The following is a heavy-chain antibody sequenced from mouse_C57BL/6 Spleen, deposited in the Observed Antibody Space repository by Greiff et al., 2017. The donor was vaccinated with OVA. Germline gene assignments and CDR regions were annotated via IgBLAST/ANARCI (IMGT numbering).Heavy chain of an antibody. V-gene: IGHV1-26*01. J-gene: IGHJ4*01. D-gene: IGHD1-1*01. CDR3: ARSTTVVAPYYAMDY. Sequence: EVKLQQSGPELVKPGASVKISCKASGYTFTDYYMNWVKQSHGKSLEWIGDINPNNGGTSYNQKFKGKATLTVDKSSSTAYMELRSLTSEDSAVYYCARSTTVVAPYYAMDYWGQGTSVTVSS. CDR1: GYTFTDYY. CDR2: INPNNGGT.